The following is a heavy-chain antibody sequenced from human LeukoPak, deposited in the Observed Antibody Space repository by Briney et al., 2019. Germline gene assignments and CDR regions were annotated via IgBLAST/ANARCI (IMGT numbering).Heavy chain of an antibody. CDR1: GYTFTSYA. J-gene: IGHJ4*02. Sequence: GSVKLSCKASGYTFTSYAISWVRQAPGQGLEWMGWISAYNGNTNYAQKLQGRVTMTTDTSTSTAYMELRSLRSDDTAVYYCARAAVAQGPIDYWGQGTLVTVSS. CDR3: ARAAVAQGPIDY. CDR2: ISAYNGNT. V-gene: IGHV1-18*04. D-gene: IGHD6-19*01.